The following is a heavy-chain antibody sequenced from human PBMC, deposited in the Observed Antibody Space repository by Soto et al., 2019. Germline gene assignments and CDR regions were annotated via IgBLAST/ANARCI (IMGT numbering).Heavy chain of an antibody. CDR2: IYYSGST. CDR3: AGVSIAVAGTYYFDY. D-gene: IGHD6-19*01. J-gene: IGHJ4*02. V-gene: IGHV4-59*05. Sequence: SETLSLTCTVSGGSISSYYWSWIRQPPGKGLEWIGSIYYSGSTYYNPSLKSRVTISVDTSKNQFSLKLSSVTAADTAVYYCAGVSIAVAGTYYFDYWGQGTLVTVSS. CDR1: GGSISSYY.